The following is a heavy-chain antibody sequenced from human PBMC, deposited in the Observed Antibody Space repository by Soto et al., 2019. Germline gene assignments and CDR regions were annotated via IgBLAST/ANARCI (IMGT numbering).Heavy chain of an antibody. D-gene: IGHD1-26*01. CDR3: ASRSVGSRIYYYYGMDV. V-gene: IGHV3-48*03. Sequence: GGSLRLSCAASGFTFISYEMNWVRQAPGKGLEWVSYISSSGSTIYYADSVKGRFTISRDNAKNSLYLQMNSLRAEDTAVYYCASRSVGSRIYYYYGMDVWGQGTTVTVSS. J-gene: IGHJ6*02. CDR2: ISSSGSTI. CDR1: GFTFISYE.